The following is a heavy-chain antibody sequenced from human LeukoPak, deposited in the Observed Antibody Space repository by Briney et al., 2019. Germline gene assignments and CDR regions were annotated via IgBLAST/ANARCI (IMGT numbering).Heavy chain of an antibody. J-gene: IGHJ3*02. CDR2: ISGSGGST. CDR3: AKGRQQWLSAFDI. V-gene: IGHV3-23*01. Sequence: PGGSLRLSCAASGFTFSSYGMSWVRQAPGKGLEWVSAISGSGGSTYYADSVKGRFTISRDNSKNTLYLQMNSLRAEDTAVYYCAKGRQQWLSAFDIWGQGTMVTVSS. D-gene: IGHD6-19*01. CDR1: GFTFSSYG.